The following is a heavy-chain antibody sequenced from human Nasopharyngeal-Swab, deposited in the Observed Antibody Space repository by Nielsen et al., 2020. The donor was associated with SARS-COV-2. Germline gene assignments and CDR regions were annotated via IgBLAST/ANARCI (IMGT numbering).Heavy chain of an antibody. CDR1: DAPISTNS. CDR2: IYYSGST. Sequence: SDPLTPTFTLPDAPISTNSYSWIAKPPGKGLERIGYIYYSGSTTYNPSLKSGLTISVDTSKNQFSLKLSSVTDADTAVYYCARLFRYGSGHDYWGQGTLVTVSS. J-gene: IGHJ4*02. D-gene: IGHD3-10*01. CDR3: ARLFRYGSGHDY. V-gene: IGHV4-59*01.